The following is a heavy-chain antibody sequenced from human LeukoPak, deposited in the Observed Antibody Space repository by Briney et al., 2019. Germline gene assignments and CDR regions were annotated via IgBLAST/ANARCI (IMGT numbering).Heavy chain of an antibody. D-gene: IGHD3-10*01. J-gene: IGHJ5*02. Sequence: GASLRLSCAASGFTFSSYAMGWVRQAPGKGLGWVSAISGGGGDTNYADSVKGRFTISRDSSKNTLYLQMNSLRPQDPAVYYRAKDLEHAVELLWFGEAMGDPWGQGTLVPVS. CDR2: ISGGGGDT. CDR1: GFTFSSYA. CDR3: AKDLEHAVELLWFGEAMGDP. V-gene: IGHV3-23*01.